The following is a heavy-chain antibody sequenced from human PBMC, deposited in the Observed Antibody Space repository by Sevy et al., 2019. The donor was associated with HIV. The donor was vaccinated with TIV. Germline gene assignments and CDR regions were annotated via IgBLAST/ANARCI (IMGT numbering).Heavy chain of an antibody. CDR2: IYYSGSP. J-gene: IGHJ5*02. CDR3: AGMEVGGYDLLTGRSTGWFDP. Sequence: SETLSLTCTVSGGSISSSNYYWGWIRQPPGKGLEWIGSIYYSGSPYYNPSLKSRVTISVDTSKNQFFLNLISVTAPDTAVYYCAGMEVGGYDLLTGRSTGWFDPWGQGTLVTVSS. CDR1: GGSISSSNYY. V-gene: IGHV4-39*01. D-gene: IGHD3-9*01.